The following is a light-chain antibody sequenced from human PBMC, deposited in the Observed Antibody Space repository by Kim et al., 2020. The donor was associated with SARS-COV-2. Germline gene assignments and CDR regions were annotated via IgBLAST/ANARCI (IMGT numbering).Light chain of an antibody. J-gene: IGLJ2*01. Sequence: GQWATSSCTGTSGDVGGYNYVAWYQHHPGKVPKLLIYDVTKRPAGVSNRFSASKAGNTASLTISGLQAEDEADYYCSSYTSMNTLLFGGGTKVTVL. CDR1: SGDVGGYNY. CDR3: SSYTSMNTLL. V-gene: IGLV2-14*03. CDR2: DVT.